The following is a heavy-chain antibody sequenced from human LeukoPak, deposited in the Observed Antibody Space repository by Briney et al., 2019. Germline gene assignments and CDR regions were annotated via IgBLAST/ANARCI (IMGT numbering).Heavy chain of an antibody. CDR2: ISGGGDRT. Sequence: GGSLRLSCAASAFTFSSFAMTWVRQAPGKGLEWVSAISGGGDRTYYADSVKGRFTISRDNSKNTLYLQMNSLRGEDTAVYFCAKGGRGQYYGIDVWGPGTTVSVSS. CDR3: AKGGRGQYYGIDV. J-gene: IGHJ6*02. D-gene: IGHD4-11*01. V-gene: IGHV3-23*01. CDR1: AFTFSSFA.